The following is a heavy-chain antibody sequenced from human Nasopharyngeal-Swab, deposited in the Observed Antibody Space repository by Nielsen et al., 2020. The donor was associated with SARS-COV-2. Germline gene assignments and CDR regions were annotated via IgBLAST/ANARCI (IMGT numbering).Heavy chain of an antibody. V-gene: IGHV3-74*01. CDR2: INRDGSST. CDR1: GCTLSSYW. CDR3: ARETAVAGDYYCEY. J-gene: IGHJ4*02. D-gene: IGHD6-19*01. Sequence: GESLKISCAASGCTLSSYWMHWVRQAPGKGLVWVSRINRDGSSTSYADSVKGRFTISRENAKNTLYLQMNSLRVEDTAVYYCARETAVAGDYYCEYWGKGTLVAVSS.